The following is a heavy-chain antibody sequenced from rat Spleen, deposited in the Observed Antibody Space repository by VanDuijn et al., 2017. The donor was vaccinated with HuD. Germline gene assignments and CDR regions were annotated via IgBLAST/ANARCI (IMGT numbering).Heavy chain of an antibody. D-gene: IGHD1-11*01. Sequence: EVQLVESGGGLVQPGRSLKLSCAASGFTFSNYYMAWVRQSPTKGLEWVASISNGGGKTYYRDSVQGRFTISRDNAKSTLYLQMDSLRSEDTATYYCARGSTGFAYWGQGTLVTVSS. V-gene: IGHV5-25*01. CDR3: ARGSTGFAY. CDR1: GFTFSNYY. J-gene: IGHJ3*01. CDR2: ISNGGGKT.